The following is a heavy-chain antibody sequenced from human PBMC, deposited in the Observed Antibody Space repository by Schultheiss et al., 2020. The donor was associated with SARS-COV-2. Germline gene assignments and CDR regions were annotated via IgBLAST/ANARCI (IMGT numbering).Heavy chain of an antibody. D-gene: IGHD3-3*01. Sequence: SETLSLTCTVSGGSISSYYWSWIRQPPGKGLEWIGEINHSGSTNYNPSLKSRVTISVDTSKNQFSLKLSSVTAADTAVYYCARRLGYDFWSGRLYYYYYYMDVWGKGTTVTVSS. CDR3: ARRLGYDFWSGRLYYYYYYMDV. V-gene: IGHV4-34*01. CDR1: GGSISSYY. J-gene: IGHJ6*03. CDR2: INHSGST.